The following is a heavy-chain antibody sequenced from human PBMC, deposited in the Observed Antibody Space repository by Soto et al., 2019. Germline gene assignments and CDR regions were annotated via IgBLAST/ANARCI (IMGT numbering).Heavy chain of an antibody. CDR1: GFTFSYHG. J-gene: IGHJ4*02. CDR2: MSYDGSSQ. V-gene: IGHV3-30*03. Sequence: QVQLVESGGGVVQPGRSLRLSCAASGFTFSYHGMHWVRQAPGKGLEWLAVMSYDGSSQYYADSVKGRFTISRDNSKNTLYLQMNSLRDEDTGVYYCARDRGFCSCGTCSLFDLWGQGTLVTVSS. CDR3: ARDRGFCSCGTCSLFDL. D-gene: IGHD2-15*01.